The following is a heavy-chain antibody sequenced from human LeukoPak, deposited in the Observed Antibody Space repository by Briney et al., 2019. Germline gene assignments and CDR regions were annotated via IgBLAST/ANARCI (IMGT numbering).Heavy chain of an antibody. CDR1: GFTFGDYA. CDR2: IRSKAYGGTT. CDR3: TRAASYCSSTSCYRGYYYYGMDV. D-gene: IGHD2-2*02. J-gene: IGHJ6*02. Sequence: GRSLRLSCTASGFTFGDYAMSWVRQAAGKGLEWVGFIRSKAYGGTTEYAASVKGRFTISRDDSKSIAYLQMNSLKTEDTAVYYCTRAASYCSSTSCYRGYYYYGMDVWGQGTTVTVSS. V-gene: IGHV3-49*04.